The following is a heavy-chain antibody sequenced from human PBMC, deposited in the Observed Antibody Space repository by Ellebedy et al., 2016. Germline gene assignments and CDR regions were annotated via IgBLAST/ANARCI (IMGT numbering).Heavy chain of an antibody. J-gene: IGHJ3*02. V-gene: IGHV3-13*01. CDR2: IGTVGDT. Sequence: GGSLRLXCAASGFTFSSYDMHWVRQATGKGLEWVSAIGTVGDTYYPGSVKGRFTISRENAKNSLYLQMNSLRAGDTAVYYCARSLPGLYELLQRSGGAAFDIWGQGTMVTVSS. CDR1: GFTFSSYD. CDR3: ARSLPGLYELLQRSGGAAFDI. D-gene: IGHD2-2*01.